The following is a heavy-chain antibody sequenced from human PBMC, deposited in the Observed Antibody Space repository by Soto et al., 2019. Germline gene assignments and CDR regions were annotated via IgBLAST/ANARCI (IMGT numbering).Heavy chain of an antibody. CDR2: ISGSGGST. D-gene: IGHD3-10*01. V-gene: IGHV3-23*01. CDR3: AKFRVGYYYMDV. J-gene: IGHJ6*03. Sequence: GGSLRLSCAASGFTFSSYAMSWVRQAPGKGLEWVSAISGSGGSTYYADSVKGRFTIPRDNSKNTLYLQMNSLRAEDTAVYYCAKFRVGYYYMDVWGKGTTVTVSS. CDR1: GFTFSSYA.